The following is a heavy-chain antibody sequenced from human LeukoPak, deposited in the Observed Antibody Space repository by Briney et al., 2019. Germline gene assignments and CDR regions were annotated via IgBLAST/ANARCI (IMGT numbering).Heavy chain of an antibody. J-gene: IGHJ4*02. Sequence: PGGSLRLSCAASGFTFSSYAMSWVRQAPGKGLEWVSSISGSGGSTYYADSVKGRFTISRDNSKNTLYLQMNGLRAEDTAVYYCARVDTAMVIFDYWGQGTLVTVSS. CDR3: ARVDTAMVIFDY. V-gene: IGHV3-23*01. CDR2: ISGSGGST. CDR1: GFTFSSYA. D-gene: IGHD5-18*01.